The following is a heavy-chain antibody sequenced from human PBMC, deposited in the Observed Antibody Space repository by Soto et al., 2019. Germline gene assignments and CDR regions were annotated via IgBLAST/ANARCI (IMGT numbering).Heavy chain of an antibody. CDR1: GYTFTSYG. CDR3: ARDLRAQIVDY. J-gene: IGHJ4*02. V-gene: IGHV1-18*01. CDR2: ISAYNGNT. D-gene: IGHD3-22*01. Sequence: QVQLVQSGAEVKKPGASVKVSCKASGYTFTSYGISWGRQAPGQVLERMGWISAYNGNTKYAQKLQGRVSMTTDTSTSTAYMELRSLRSDDTAVYYCARDLRAQIVDYWGQGTLVTVSS.